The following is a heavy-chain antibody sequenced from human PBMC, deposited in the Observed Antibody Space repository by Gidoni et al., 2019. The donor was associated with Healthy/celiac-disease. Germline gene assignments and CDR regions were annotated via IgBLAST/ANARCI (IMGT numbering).Heavy chain of an antibody. J-gene: IGHJ3*02. CDR1: GGPLSSYY. D-gene: IGHD3-16*01. V-gene: IGHV4-59*01. CDR3: ASWRSCWGGSAFDI. Sequence: QVQLRESGPGRVNPWETLSLTCPVSGGPLSSYYWSWVRQPPGRGLEWIGYIYYSGITNYNPALKRRVTISVDTSKNQCSLKLSSVTAADTAVDYCASWRSCWGGSAFDIWGQGTMVTVSS. CDR2: IYYSGIT.